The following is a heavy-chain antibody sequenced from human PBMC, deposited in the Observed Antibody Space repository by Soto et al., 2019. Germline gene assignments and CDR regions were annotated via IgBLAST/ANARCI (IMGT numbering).Heavy chain of an antibody. D-gene: IGHD3-3*01. Sequence: SETLSLTGVSSGGSISSSYWWHWVRQTRRGGLEWIGKIYHGGTTNYKPSLKNRVTISVDKSKNQFSLKLTSVTAADTAVYYCVSSLNYDFWRDGGRHFYFDYWGRGILVTVSS. CDR3: VSSLNYDFWRDGGRHFYFDY. CDR2: IYHGGTT. CDR1: GGSISSSYW. V-gene: IGHV4-4*02. J-gene: IGHJ4*02.